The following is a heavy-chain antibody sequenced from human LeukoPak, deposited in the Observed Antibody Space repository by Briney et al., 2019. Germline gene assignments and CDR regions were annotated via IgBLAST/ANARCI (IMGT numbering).Heavy chain of an antibody. V-gene: IGHV4-31*11. Sequence: KPSETLSLTCAVYGGSFSGYYWSWIRQHPGKGLEWIGYIYYSGSTYYNPSLKSRVTISVDTSKNQFSLKLSSVTAADTAVYYCARVGCSGGSCYSRYYFDYWGQGTLVAVSS. D-gene: IGHD2-15*01. CDR2: IYYSGST. CDR3: ARVGCSGGSCYSRYYFDY. CDR1: GGSFSGYY. J-gene: IGHJ4*02.